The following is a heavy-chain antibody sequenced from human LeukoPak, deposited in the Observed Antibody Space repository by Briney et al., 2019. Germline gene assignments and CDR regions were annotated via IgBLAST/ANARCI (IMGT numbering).Heavy chain of an antibody. CDR2: IKKDGSEK. J-gene: IGHJ3*02. CDR1: GGSFSGDY. CDR3: GAKTIGHYDAFDI. V-gene: IGHV3-7*01. Sequence: PSETLSLTCAVYGGSFSGDYWNWLRQPPGKGLEWVANIKKDGSEKYYVDSVKGRFTISRDNAKTSLYLQMNSLRAEDTAVYYCGAKTIGHYDAFDIWGQGTMVTVSS. D-gene: IGHD1-1*01.